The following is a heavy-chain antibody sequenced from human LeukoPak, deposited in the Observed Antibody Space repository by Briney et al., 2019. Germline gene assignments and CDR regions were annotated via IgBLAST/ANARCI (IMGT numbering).Heavy chain of an antibody. J-gene: IGHJ4*02. D-gene: IGHD5-18*01. Sequence: PGGSLRLSCAASGFTFSIYSMNWVRQAPGEGLEWVSSISSSSSYIYYADSVKGRFTISRDNTKNSLYLQMNSLRAEDTAVYYCARASGDTVDTTTMGSYWGQGTLVTVSS. V-gene: IGHV3-21*01. CDR2: ISSSSSYI. CDR1: GFTFSIYS. CDR3: ARASGDTVDTTTMGSY.